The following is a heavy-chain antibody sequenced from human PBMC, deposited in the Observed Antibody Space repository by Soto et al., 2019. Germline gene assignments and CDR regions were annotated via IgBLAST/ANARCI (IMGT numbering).Heavy chain of an antibody. D-gene: IGHD3-10*01. J-gene: IGHJ4*02. CDR3: TRDTMVRGVITLDY. V-gene: IGHV3-49*03. CDR2: IRSKAYGGTT. CDR1: GFTFGDYA. Sequence: GGSLRLSCTASGFTFGDYAMSWFRQAPGKGLEWVGFIRSKAYGGTTEYAASVKGRFTISRDDSKSIAYLQMNSLKTEDTAVYYCTRDTMVRGVITLDYWGQGTLVTVSS.